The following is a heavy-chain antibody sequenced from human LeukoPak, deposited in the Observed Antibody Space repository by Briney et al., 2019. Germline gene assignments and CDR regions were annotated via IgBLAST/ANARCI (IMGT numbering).Heavy chain of an antibody. CDR1: GFTFRSYW. D-gene: IGHD3-22*01. J-gene: IGHJ4*02. CDR2: IKQDGSEK. Sequence: GGSLRLSCAASGFTFRSYWMSWVRQAPGKGLEWVANIKQDGSEKYYVDSVKGRFTISRHNAKNSLYLQMNSLRAEDTAVYYCARAFHYYDSSDYWGQGTLVTVSS. CDR3: ARAFHYYDSSDY. V-gene: IGHV3-7*01.